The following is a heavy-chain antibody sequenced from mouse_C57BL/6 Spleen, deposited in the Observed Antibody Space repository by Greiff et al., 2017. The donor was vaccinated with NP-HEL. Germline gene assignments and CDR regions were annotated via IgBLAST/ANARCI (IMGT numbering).Heavy chain of an antibody. D-gene: IGHD1-1*01. Sequence: QVQLQQSGAELVRPGASVTLSCKASGYTFTDYEMHWVKQTPVHGLEWIGAIDPETGGTAYNQKFKGKAILTADKSSSTAYMELRSLTSEDSAVYYCSPITTVVPDYFDYWGQGTTLTVSS. J-gene: IGHJ2*01. V-gene: IGHV1-15*01. CDR1: GYTFTDYE. CDR2: IDPETGGT. CDR3: SPITTVVPDYFDY.